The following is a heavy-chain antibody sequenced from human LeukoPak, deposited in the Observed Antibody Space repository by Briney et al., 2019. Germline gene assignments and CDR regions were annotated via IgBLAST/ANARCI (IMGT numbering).Heavy chain of an antibody. D-gene: IGHD2-2*01. J-gene: IGHJ5*02. V-gene: IGHV4-38-2*02. CDR1: GDSISSGYY. Sequence: SETPSLTCTVSGDSISSGYYWGWIRQPPGKGLEWIGSIYHSGSTYYNPSLKSRVTISVDTSKNQFSLKLSSVTAADTAVYYCARDKYQLLSNKWFDPWGQGTLVTVSS. CDR3: ARDKYQLLSNKWFDP. CDR2: IYHSGST.